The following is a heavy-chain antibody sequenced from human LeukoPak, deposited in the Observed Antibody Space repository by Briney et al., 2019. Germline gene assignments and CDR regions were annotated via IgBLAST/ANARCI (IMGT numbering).Heavy chain of an antibody. CDR1: GGSISSGGYY. CDR2: IYYSGST. J-gene: IGHJ4*02. V-gene: IGHV4-31*11. Sequence: SQTLSLTCAVSGGSISSGGYYWSWIRQHPGKGLELIGYIYYSGSTYYNPSLKSRVTISVDKSKNQSSLKLSSVTAADTAVYYCARVLDEMATIPYYFDYWGQGTLVTVSS. D-gene: IGHD5-24*01. CDR3: ARVLDEMATIPYYFDY.